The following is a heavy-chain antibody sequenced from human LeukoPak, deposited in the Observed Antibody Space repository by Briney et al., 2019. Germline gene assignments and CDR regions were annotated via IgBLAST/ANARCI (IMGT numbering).Heavy chain of an antibody. CDR1: GFTFSSYA. J-gene: IGHJ3*02. Sequence: PGGSLRLSCSASGFTFSSYAMLWVRQAPGKGLEYVSTISSNGGSTYYADSVKGRFTISRDNSKNTLYLQMSSLRAEDTAVYYCVKGVIVVLISAFDIWGQGTMVTASS. V-gene: IGHV3-64D*06. CDR2: ISSNGGST. CDR3: VKGVIVVLISAFDI. D-gene: IGHD3-22*01.